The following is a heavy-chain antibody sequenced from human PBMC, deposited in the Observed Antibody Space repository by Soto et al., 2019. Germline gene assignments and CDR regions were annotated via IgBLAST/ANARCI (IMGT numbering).Heavy chain of an antibody. CDR3: ARDRGVIVYYGMDV. D-gene: IGHD3-10*01. CDR1: GFTFSSYG. V-gene: IGHV3-33*01. Sequence: GGSLRLSCAASGFTFSSYGMHWVRQAPGKGLEWVAVIWYDGSNKYYADSVKGRFTISRDNSKNTLYLQMNSLRAEDTAVYYCARDRGVIVYYGMDVWGQGTTVTVSS. J-gene: IGHJ6*02. CDR2: IWYDGSNK.